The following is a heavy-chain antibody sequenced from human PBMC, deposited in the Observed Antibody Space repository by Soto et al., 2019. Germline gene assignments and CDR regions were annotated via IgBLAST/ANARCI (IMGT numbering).Heavy chain of an antibody. CDR3: ARAYCGGDCYPYDYGDYVPYFQH. Sequence: SQTLSLTCAISGDSVSSNSAAWNWIRQSPSRGLEWLGRTYYRSKWYNDYAVSVKSRITINPDTSKNQFSLQLNSVTPEDTAVYYCARAYCGGDCYPYDYGDYVPYFQHWGQGTLVTVSS. J-gene: IGHJ1*01. V-gene: IGHV6-1*01. CDR1: GDSVSSNSAA. D-gene: IGHD2-21*01. CDR2: TYYRSKWYN.